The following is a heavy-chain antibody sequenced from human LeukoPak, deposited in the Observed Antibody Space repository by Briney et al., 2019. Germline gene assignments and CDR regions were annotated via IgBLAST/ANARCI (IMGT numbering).Heavy chain of an antibody. J-gene: IGHJ4*02. CDR1: GYTFSTYY. CDR2: INPSGATT. D-gene: IGHD2-15*01. CDR3: ARVRYCSGGSCYSDNYYFDY. V-gene: IGHV1-46*01. Sequence: GASVKVSCKASGYTFSTYYMHWVRQAPGQGLEWVGVINPSGATTTYAQKFQGRVTMTRDTSISTAYMELSRLRSDDTAVYYCARVRYCSGGSCYSDNYYFDYWGQGTLVTVSS.